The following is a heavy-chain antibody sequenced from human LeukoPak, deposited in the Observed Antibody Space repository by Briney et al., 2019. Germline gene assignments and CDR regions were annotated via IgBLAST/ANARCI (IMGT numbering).Heavy chain of an antibody. CDR1: GFTFSGYT. V-gene: IGHV3-21*01. J-gene: IGHJ4*02. CDR2: ISLSSTYI. Sequence: GGSLSLSCAVSGFTFSGYTMNWVRQAPGKGLEWVSSISLSSTYIFYADSVKGRFTISRDNSKNTLYLQMNSLRAEDTAVYYCARSLVGAFDYWGQGTLVTVSS. CDR3: ARSLVGAFDY. D-gene: IGHD1-26*01.